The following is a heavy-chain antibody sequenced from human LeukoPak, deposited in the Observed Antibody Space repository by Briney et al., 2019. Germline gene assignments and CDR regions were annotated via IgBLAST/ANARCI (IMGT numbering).Heavy chain of an antibody. Sequence: ASVKVSCKASGYTFTSYDINWVRQATGQGLEWMGWMNPNSGNTGYAQKFQGRVTMTRNTSISTAYMELSSLRSEDTAVYYCARGRSSTRSTHNWFDPWAREPWSPSPQ. CDR3: ARGRSSTRSTHNWFDP. D-gene: IGHD2-2*01. V-gene: IGHV1-8*01. CDR2: MNPNSGNT. J-gene: IGHJ5*02. CDR1: GYTFTSYD.